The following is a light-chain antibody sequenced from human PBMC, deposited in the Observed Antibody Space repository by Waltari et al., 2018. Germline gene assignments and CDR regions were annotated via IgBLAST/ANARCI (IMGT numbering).Light chain of an antibody. CDR3: CSYAGSSTPGV. Sequence: QSALTQPASVSGSPGQSITISCTGDSSDVDTYNLVSWYPQHPGKAPKLIIYEVSKRPSGVADRFSATKSGNTASLTISGLQVEDEANYYCCSYAGSSTPGVFGTGTKVTVL. V-gene: IGLV2-23*02. CDR1: SSDVDTYNL. J-gene: IGLJ1*01. CDR2: EVS.